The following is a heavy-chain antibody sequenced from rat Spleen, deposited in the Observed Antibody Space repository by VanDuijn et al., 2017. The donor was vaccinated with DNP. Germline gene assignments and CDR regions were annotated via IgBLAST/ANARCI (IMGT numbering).Heavy chain of an antibody. CDR1: GFTFSDYY. J-gene: IGHJ3*01. Sequence: EVQLVESGGGLVQPGRSLTLSCAASGFTFSDYYMAWVRQAPTKGLEWVAYISYDGRSNYRGDSVKGRFTISRDNAKSTLYLQMNSLRSEDMATYYCARPMDYYSGGFAYWGQGTLVTVSS. D-gene: IGHD1-1*01. CDR2: ISYDGRSN. CDR3: ARPMDYYSGGFAY. V-gene: IGHV5-22*01.